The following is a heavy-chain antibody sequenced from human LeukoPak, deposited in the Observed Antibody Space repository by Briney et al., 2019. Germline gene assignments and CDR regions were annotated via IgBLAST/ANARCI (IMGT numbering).Heavy chain of an antibody. CDR2: INPNSGGT. V-gene: IGHV1-2*02. J-gene: IGHJ4*02. CDR1: GYTFTGYY. D-gene: IGHD3-22*01. Sequence: ASVKVSCKASGYTFTGYYMHWVRQAPGQGLEWMGWINPNSGGTNYAQKFQGRVTMTRDTSISTAYMELSRLRSGDTAVYYCASHTVVDYYDSSGTFDYWGQGTLVTVSS. CDR3: ASHTVVDYYDSSGTFDY.